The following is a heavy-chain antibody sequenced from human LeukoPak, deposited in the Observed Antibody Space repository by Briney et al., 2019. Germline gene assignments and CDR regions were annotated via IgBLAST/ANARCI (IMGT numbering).Heavy chain of an antibody. J-gene: IGHJ4*02. CDR1: GGSISSSSYY. D-gene: IGHD1-7*01. CDR2: IYYSGST. Sequence: PSETLSLTCTVSGGSISSSSYYWGWIRQPPGKGLEWIGSIYYSGSTYYNPSLKSRVTISVDTSKNQFSLKLSSVTAADTAVYYCARGNWNYEGSFDYWGQGTLVTVSS. V-gene: IGHV4-39*07. CDR3: ARGNWNYEGSFDY.